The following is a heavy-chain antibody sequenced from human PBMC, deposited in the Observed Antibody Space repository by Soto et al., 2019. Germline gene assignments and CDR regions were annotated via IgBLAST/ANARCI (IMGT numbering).Heavy chain of an antibody. J-gene: IGHJ4*02. CDR1: GYTFTDYY. CDR2: SNPSTGGT. V-gene: IGHV1-2*02. CDR3: ACAFPTYVSTGHY. D-gene: IGHD1-1*01. Sequence: QVQLVQSGAEVKKPGASVKVSCKASGYTFTDYYIHWVRQAPGPGLEWIGWSNPSTGGTRYSQKCQGRAIITRDMSFITGSMALSSLRSDDTALHYCACAFPTYVSTGHYWGQGALGTVSS.